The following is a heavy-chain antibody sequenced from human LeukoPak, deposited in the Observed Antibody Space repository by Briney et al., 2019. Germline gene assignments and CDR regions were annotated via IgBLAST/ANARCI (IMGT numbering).Heavy chain of an antibody. D-gene: IGHD6-19*01. J-gene: IGHJ1*01. V-gene: IGHV3-64*04. Sequence: GGSLRLSCSASGFSFSNYAMHWVRQAPGKGLEYVSAISTNGGHTYYADSVQGRFTISRDNSKNTMYLQMNSLRGEDTGVYYCARDSSGPMYWGQGTLVTVSS. CDR1: GFSFSNYA. CDR2: ISTNGGHT. CDR3: ARDSSGPMY.